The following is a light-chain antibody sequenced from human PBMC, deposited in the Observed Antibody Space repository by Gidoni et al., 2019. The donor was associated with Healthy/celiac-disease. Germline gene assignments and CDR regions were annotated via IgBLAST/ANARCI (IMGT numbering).Light chain of an antibody. CDR2: GNS. V-gene: IGLV1-40*01. CDR3: QSYDSSLSGSGV. Sequence: QSVLTQPPSVSGAPGQRVPIPGTGSSSNIGAGYDVHWYQQLPGTAPKHLIYGNSNRPSGVPDRFSGSKSGTSASLAITGLQAEDEADYYCQSYDSSLSGSGVFGGGTKLTVL. CDR1: SSNIGAGYD. J-gene: IGLJ3*02.